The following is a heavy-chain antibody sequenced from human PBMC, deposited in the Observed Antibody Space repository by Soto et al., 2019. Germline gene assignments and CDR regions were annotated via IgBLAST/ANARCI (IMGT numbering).Heavy chain of an antibody. CDR2: IWYDGSNK. CDR1: GFTFSSYG. CDR3: ARVKMATLYYFDS. J-gene: IGHJ4*02. Sequence: GGSLRLSCVASGFTFSSYGMHWVRRAPGKGLEWVAVIWYDGSNKYYADSVKGRFTISRDNSKNTLYLQMNSLTAEDTAVYFCARVKMATLYYFDSWGQGTLVTVSS. D-gene: IGHD5-12*01. V-gene: IGHV3-33*08.